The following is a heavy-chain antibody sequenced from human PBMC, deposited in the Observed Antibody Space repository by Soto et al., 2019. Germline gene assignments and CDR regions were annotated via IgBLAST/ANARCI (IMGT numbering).Heavy chain of an antibody. CDR3: ARQHYGDYGWVWFDP. Sequence: QVQLQESGPGLVKPSQTLSLTCTVSGGSISSGGYYWSWIRQHPGKGLEWIGYIYYSGSTYYNPSLKSRVTISVDTSKNQFYLKLSSVTAADTAVYYCARQHYGDYGWVWFDPWGQGTLVTVSS. V-gene: IGHV4-31*03. CDR2: IYYSGST. D-gene: IGHD4-17*01. J-gene: IGHJ5*02. CDR1: GGSISSGGYY.